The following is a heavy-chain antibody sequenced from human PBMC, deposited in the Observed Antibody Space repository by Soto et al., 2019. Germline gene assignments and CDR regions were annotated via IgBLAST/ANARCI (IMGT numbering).Heavy chain of an antibody. CDR1: GGSVNSGSYY. CDR2: IYYSGST. V-gene: IGHV4-61*01. CDR3: ARDPYYYDSGGYRVGVFDI. D-gene: IGHD3-22*01. Sequence: QVQLQESGPGLVKPSETLSLTCTVSGGSVNSGSYYWSWIRQPPGKGLEWIGYIYYSGSTNYNPSLKSRVTISVDTSKNQFSLKLSSVTAADTAVYYCARDPYYYDSGGYRVGVFDIWGQGTMVTVSS. J-gene: IGHJ3*02.